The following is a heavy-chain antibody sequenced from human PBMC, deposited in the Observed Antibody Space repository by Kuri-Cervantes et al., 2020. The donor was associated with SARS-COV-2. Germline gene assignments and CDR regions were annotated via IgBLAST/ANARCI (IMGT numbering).Heavy chain of an antibody. CDR2: IYYSGST. J-gene: IGHJ2*01. Sequence: SETLSLTCTVSGGSISSYYWSWIRQPPGKGLEWIGYIYYSGSTNYNPSLKSRVTISVDTSKNQFSLKLSSVTAADTAVYYCARWVPQLGANDLWGPGTLVTVSS. V-gene: IGHV4-59*01. CDR1: GGSISSYY. D-gene: IGHD1-1*01. CDR3: ARWVPQLGANDL.